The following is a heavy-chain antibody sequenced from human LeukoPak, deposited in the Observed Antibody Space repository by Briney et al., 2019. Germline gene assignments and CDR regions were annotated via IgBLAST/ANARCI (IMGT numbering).Heavy chain of an antibody. J-gene: IGHJ4*02. V-gene: IGHV1-2*02. Sequence: ASVKVSCKASGNTFSGYYMHWVRQAPGQGREWMGWINPNSGGTNYAQKFQGRVTMNRDTSISTAYMELSRLRSDDTAVYYCAREDCSGGSCYSAFDYWGQGTLVTVSS. CDR1: GNTFSGYY. D-gene: IGHD2-15*01. CDR2: INPNSGGT. CDR3: AREDCSGGSCYSAFDY.